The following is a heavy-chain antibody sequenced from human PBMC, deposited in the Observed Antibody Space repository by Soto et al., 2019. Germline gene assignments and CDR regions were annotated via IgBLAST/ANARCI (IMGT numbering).Heavy chain of an antibody. CDR2: IDPSDSYT. CDR1: GYSFTSYC. D-gene: IGHD2-2*01. CDR3: ARDWPGPAAMLGDYYYGMDV. Sequence: PGESLQISCKCSGYSFTSYCISWVRQMPGKGLEWMGRIDPSDSYTNYSPSFQGHVTISADKSISTAYLQWSSLKASDTAMYYCARDWPGPAAMLGDYYYGMDVWGQGTTVTVSS. J-gene: IGHJ6*02. V-gene: IGHV5-10-1*01.